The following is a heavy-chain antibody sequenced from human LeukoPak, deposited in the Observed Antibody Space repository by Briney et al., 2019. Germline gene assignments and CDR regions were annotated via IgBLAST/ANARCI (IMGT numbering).Heavy chain of an antibody. CDR2: IKKDGSEK. Sequence: GGSLRLSCAASGFTFSSYWMSWVRQAPGKGLEWVANIKKDGSEKYYVDAVKGRFTISRDNSKNTLYLQMNSLRAEDTAVYYCAKRGAEVGTTVAPGDYWGQGTLLTVSS. CDR3: AKRGAEVGTTVAPGDY. D-gene: IGHD1-26*01. V-gene: IGHV3-7*03. J-gene: IGHJ4*02. CDR1: GFTFSSYW.